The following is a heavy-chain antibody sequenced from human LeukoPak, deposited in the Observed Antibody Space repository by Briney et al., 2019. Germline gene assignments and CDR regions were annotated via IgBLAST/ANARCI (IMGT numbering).Heavy chain of an antibody. CDR2: IYHSGST. J-gene: IGHJ4*02. D-gene: IGHD2-15*01. CDR3: ARQYCSGGSCYRTFDY. V-gene: IGHV4-4*02. CDR1: GGSISSSNW. Sequence: PSGTLSLTCAVSGGSISSSNWWSWVRQPPGKGLERIGEIYHSGSTNYNPSLKSRVTISVDKSKNQFSLKLSSVTAADTAVYYCARQYCSGGSCYRTFDYWGQGTLVTVSS.